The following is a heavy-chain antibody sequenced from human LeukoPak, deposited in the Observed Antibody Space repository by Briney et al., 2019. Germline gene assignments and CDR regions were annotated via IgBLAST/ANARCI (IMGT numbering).Heavy chain of an antibody. V-gene: IGHV4-34*01. CDR1: GGSFSGYY. D-gene: IGHD6-13*01. J-gene: IGHJ6*02. CDR2: INHSGST. Sequence: SSETLSLTCAVYGGSFSGYYWSWIRQPPGKGLEWSGEINHSGSTNYNPSLKSRVTISVDTSKNQFSLKLSSVTAADTAVYYCARSYSSSWYRVYYGMDVWGQGTTVTVSS. CDR3: ARSYSSSWYRVYYGMDV.